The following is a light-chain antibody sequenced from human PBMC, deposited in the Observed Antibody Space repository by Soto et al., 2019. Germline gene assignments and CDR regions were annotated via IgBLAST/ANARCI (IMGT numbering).Light chain of an antibody. J-gene: IGLJ1*01. V-gene: IGLV1-40*01. CDR3: QSYDSRLSNYV. CDR1: SSNIGAGYD. CDR2: GNS. Sequence: QSVLTQPPSVSGAPGQRVTISCTGSSSNIGAGYDVHWYQQLPGTAPKLLIYGNSNRPSGVPDRFSGSKSGTSASLAITGLQAEDEADYYCQSYDSRLSNYVFGGGTKLTVL.